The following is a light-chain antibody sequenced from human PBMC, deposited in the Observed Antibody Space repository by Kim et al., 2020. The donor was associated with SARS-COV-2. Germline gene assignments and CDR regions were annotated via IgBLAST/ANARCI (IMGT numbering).Light chain of an antibody. Sequence: EIVMTQSPATLSVSPGERATLSCRASQSAGTNLAWYQHKPGQAPRLLISDSSTRATGIPARFSGSGSGTEFTLTISSLQSEDFALYYCQQYNDWTWKFGPGTKVDIK. J-gene: IGKJ1*01. CDR3: QQYNDWTWK. V-gene: IGKV3-15*01. CDR2: DSS. CDR1: QSAGTN.